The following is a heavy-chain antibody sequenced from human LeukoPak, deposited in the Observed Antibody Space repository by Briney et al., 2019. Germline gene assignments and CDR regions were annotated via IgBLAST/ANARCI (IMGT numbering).Heavy chain of an antibody. V-gene: IGHV2-26*01. CDR1: GFSLSNARMG. CDR2: IFSTDEK. Sequence: SGPTLVNPTETLTLTCTVSGFSLSNARMGVSWIRQPPGKALEWLAHIFSTDEKSYSTSLKSRLTISKDTSKSQVVLTMTNMDPVHTATYYCARIKNGYGDFFPFDYWGQGTLVTVSS. J-gene: IGHJ4*02. D-gene: IGHD4-17*01. CDR3: ARIKNGYGDFFPFDY.